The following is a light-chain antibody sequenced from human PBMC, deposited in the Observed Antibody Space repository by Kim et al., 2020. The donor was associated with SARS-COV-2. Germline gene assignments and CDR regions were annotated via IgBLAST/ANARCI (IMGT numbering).Light chain of an antibody. CDR3: QEYKSYSAT. V-gene: IGKV1-5*01. CDR1: QSISSW. Sequence: AAVGDRVTISGRASQSISSWLAWYQQKPGKAPKLLGYDASSLESGGPSRFSGRGAGTEFTLTISSLQRDDLATYYCQEYKSYSATCGQGTKVDIK. CDR2: DAS. J-gene: IGKJ1*01.